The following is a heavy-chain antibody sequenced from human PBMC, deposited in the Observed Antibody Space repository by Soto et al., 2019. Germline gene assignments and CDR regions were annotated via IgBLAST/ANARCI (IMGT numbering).Heavy chain of an antibody. D-gene: IGHD3-3*01. CDR1: GGSISSSNW. Sequence: SETLSLTCAVSGGSISSSNWWSWVRQPPGKGLEWIGEIYHSGSTNYNPSLKSRVTISVDKSKNQFSLKLSSVTAADTAVYYCARAYYDFWSGYTGTRWFDPWGQGTLVT. CDR2: IYHSGST. CDR3: ARAYYDFWSGYTGTRWFDP. V-gene: IGHV4-4*02. J-gene: IGHJ5*02.